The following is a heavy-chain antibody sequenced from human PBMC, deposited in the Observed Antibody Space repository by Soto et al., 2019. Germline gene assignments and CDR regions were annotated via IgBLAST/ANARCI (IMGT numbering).Heavy chain of an antibody. D-gene: IGHD3-22*01. Sequence: SETLSLTCTVSGGSISSGDYYWSWIRQPPGKGLEWIGYIYYSGSTYYNPSLKSRVTISVDTSKNQFSLKLSSVTAADTAVYYCARGGYYYDISGYSRAFDIWGQGTMVTVSS. CDR1: GGSISSGDYY. CDR2: IYYSGST. J-gene: IGHJ3*02. V-gene: IGHV4-30-4*01. CDR3: ARGGYYYDISGYSRAFDI.